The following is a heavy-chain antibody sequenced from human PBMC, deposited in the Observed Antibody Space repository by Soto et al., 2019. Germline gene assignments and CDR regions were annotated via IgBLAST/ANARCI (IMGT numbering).Heavy chain of an antibody. CDR2: IYYSGST. CDR1: GGSISSGGYY. J-gene: IGHJ4*02. Sequence: SETLSLTCTVSGGSISSGGYYWSWIRQHPGKGLEWIGYIYYSGSTYYNPSLKSRVTISVDTSKNQFSLKLSSVTAADTAVYYCARSYSGSEVDYWGQGTLVTVSS. CDR3: ARSYSGSEVDY. D-gene: IGHD1-26*01. V-gene: IGHV4-31*03.